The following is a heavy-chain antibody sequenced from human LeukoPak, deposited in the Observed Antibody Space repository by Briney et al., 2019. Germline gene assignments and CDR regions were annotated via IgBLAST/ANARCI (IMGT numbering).Heavy chain of an antibody. CDR2: IYYSGST. D-gene: IGHD6-19*01. Sequence: SETLSLTCTVSGGSISSYYWSWIRQPPGKGLEWVGYIYYSGSTNYNPSLKSRVTISIHTSKNQFSLKLSSVTAADTAVYYCAGYSSGWYVDAFDIWGQGTMVTVSS. J-gene: IGHJ3*02. CDR3: AGYSSGWYVDAFDI. CDR1: GGSISSYY. V-gene: IGHV4-59*08.